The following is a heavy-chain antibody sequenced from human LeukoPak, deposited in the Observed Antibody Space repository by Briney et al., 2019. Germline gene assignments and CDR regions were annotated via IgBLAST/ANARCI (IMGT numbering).Heavy chain of an antibody. Sequence: ASVKVSCKASGYTFTGYYMHCVRQAPGQGLEWMGWINPNSGGTNYAQKFQGRVTMTRDTSISTAYMELSRLRSDDTAVYYCARGYEFYYYYGMDVWGQGTTVTVSS. CDR1: GYTFTGYY. CDR2: INPNSGGT. J-gene: IGHJ6*02. V-gene: IGHV1-2*02. CDR3: ARGYEFYYYYGMDV. D-gene: IGHD3-3*01.